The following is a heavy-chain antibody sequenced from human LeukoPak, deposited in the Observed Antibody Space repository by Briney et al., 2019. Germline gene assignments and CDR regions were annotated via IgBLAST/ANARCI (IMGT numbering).Heavy chain of an antibody. J-gene: IGHJ5*01. CDR1: GYTFTGYF. Sequence: ASVKVYCKASGYTFTGYFMHWARQAPGQGLQWMGWINPNIGDTHYAQKFRGRVTMTRDTSISTVYMELSRLTSDDTAVYYCARMDLYGGYSIGFDSWGQGTLVIVSS. CDR2: INPNIGDT. D-gene: IGHD4-23*01. CDR3: ARMDLYGGYSIGFDS. V-gene: IGHV1-2*02.